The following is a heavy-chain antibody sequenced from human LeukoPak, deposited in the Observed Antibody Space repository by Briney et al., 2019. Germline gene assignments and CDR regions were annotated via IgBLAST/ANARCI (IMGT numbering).Heavy chain of an antibody. D-gene: IGHD2-2*01. Sequence: PGGSLRLSCAASGVTFSNYAISWVRQAPGKGLEWVSVISGSSGSTYYADAVKGRFTISRDNSKNTLYLQMDSLRAEDTAMYYCAKDIVVVPAARDAFDIWGQGTMVTVSS. V-gene: IGHV3-23*01. CDR1: GVTFSNYA. CDR3: AKDIVVVPAARDAFDI. J-gene: IGHJ3*02. CDR2: ISGSSGST.